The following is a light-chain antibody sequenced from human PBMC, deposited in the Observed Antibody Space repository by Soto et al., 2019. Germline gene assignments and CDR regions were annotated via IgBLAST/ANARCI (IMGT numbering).Light chain of an antibody. CDR1: QTMSTF. V-gene: IGKV1-39*01. Sequence: DIQMTQSPSSLSASVGDRVTITCRARQTMSTFLNWFQQKPGKAPKVLIYGASSWQSGVPSRFSGSGDGTNFYLTISSLQPEDSATYSCQQWYDVALTFGGGTKVEIK. CDR2: GAS. CDR3: QQWYDVALT. J-gene: IGKJ4*02.